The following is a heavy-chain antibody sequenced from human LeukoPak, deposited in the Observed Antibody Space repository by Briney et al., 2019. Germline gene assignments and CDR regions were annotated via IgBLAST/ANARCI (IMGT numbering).Heavy chain of an antibody. D-gene: IGHD5-24*01. CDR3: ARVDRDGYKSDAFDI. CDR1: GGSISSSSYY. CDR2: IYYSGST. V-gene: IGHV4-39*07. J-gene: IGHJ3*02. Sequence: SETLSLTCTVSGGSISSSSYYWGWIRQPPGKGLEWIGSIYYSGSTYYNPSLKSRVTISVDTSKNQFSLKLSSVTAADTAVYYCARVDRDGYKSDAFDIWGQGTLVTVSS.